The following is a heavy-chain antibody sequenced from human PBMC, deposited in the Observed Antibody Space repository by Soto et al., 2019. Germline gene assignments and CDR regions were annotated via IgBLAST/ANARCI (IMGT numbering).Heavy chain of an antibody. CDR1: GFTFSDYY. Sequence: GGSLRLSCAASGFTFSDYYMSWIRQAPGKGLEWVSYISSSGYTVYYADSVKGRFTISRDNAKNSLYLQMNSLRAEDTAVYYCARDESITMVRGPPGWGQGTLVTVSS. CDR3: ARDESITMVRGPPG. D-gene: IGHD3-10*01. V-gene: IGHV3-11*04. J-gene: IGHJ4*02. CDR2: ISSSGYTV.